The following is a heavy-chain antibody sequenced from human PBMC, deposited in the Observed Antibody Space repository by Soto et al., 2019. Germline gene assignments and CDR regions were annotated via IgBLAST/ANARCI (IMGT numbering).Heavy chain of an antibody. CDR1: GDSITPNGSY. CDR2: VYSTGST. J-gene: IGHJ4*02. V-gene: IGHV4-39*01. CDR3: ARSHYTYGLLIDY. Sequence: SETLSLTCSVSGDSITPNGSYWGWIRKPPGKGQQWSGNVYSTGSTFSPLYLTSRVFISVDTSKNKFSLRRTSVTAADTAVYYCARSHYTYGLLIDYWGPGIMVTVSS. D-gene: IGHD2-8*01.